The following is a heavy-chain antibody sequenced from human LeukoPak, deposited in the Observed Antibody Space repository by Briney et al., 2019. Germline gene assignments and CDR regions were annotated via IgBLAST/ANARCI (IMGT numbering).Heavy chain of an antibody. CDR3: AKGSAVTTYPYYYGMDV. V-gene: IGHV3-30*18. CDR1: GFTFSSYG. J-gene: IGHJ6*02. D-gene: IGHD4-17*01. Sequence: GGSLRLSCAASGFTFSSYGMHWVRQAPGKGLEWVAVISYDGSNKYYADSVKGRFTISRDNSKNTLYLQMNSLRAEDTAVYYCAKGSAVTTYPYYYGMDVWGQGTTVTVSS. CDR2: ISYDGSNK.